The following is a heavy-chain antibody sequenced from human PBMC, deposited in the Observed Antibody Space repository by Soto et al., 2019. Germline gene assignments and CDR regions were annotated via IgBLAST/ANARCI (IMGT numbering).Heavy chain of an antibody. CDR2: TKNKANSYTT. CDR3: TIEGAYPGPDFDY. J-gene: IGHJ4*02. V-gene: IGHV3-72*01. CDR1: GFTFSDRY. Sequence: LRRSCAASGFTFSDRYMDWVRQAPGKGLEWVGRTKNKANSYTTEYAASVKGRFTISRDDSRNSVYLQMNSLKTDDTAVYYCTIEGAYPGPDFDYWGQGTLVTVSS. D-gene: IGHD3-16*01.